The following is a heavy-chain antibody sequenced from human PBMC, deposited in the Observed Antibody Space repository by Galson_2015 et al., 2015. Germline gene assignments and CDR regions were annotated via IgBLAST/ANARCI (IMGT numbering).Heavy chain of an antibody. CDR2: MNPNSGNT. Sequence: SVKVSCKASGYTFTSYDINWVRQATGQGLEWMGWMNPNSGNTGYAQKFQGRVTMTRNTSISTAYMELSSLRSEDTAVYYCARGRLRYFDWDTYWYFDLWGRGTLVTVSS. CDR3: ARGRLRYFDWDTYWYFDL. D-gene: IGHD3-9*01. CDR1: GYTFTSYD. V-gene: IGHV1-8*01. J-gene: IGHJ2*01.